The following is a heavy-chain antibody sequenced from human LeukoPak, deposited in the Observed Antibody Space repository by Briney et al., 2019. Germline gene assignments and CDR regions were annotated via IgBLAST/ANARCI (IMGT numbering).Heavy chain of an antibody. Sequence: GGSLRLFCAASGFTFDDYAMHWVRQAPGEGLGWVSGISWNSGSIGYADSVKGRFTISRDNAKNSLYLQMNSLRAEDTALYYCAKEHCSGYCSAFDYWGQGTLVTVSS. J-gene: IGHJ4*02. CDR2: ISWNSGSI. CDR3: AKEHCSGYCSAFDY. V-gene: IGHV3-9*01. D-gene: IGHD3-22*01. CDR1: GFTFDDYA.